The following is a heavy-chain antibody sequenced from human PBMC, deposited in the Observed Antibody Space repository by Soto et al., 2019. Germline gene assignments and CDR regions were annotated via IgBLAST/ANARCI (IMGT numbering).Heavy chain of an antibody. V-gene: IGHV3-23*01. J-gene: IGHJ6*03. CDR3: AKAAAAGLGYYYYYMDV. CDR1: GFTFSSYA. Sequence: GGSLRLSCAASGFTFSSYAMSWVRQAPGKGLEWVSAISGSGGSTYYADSVKGRFTISRDNSKNTLYLQMNSLRAEDTAVYYCAKAAAAGLGYYYYYMDVWGEGTTVTVSS. CDR2: ISGSGGST. D-gene: IGHD6-13*01.